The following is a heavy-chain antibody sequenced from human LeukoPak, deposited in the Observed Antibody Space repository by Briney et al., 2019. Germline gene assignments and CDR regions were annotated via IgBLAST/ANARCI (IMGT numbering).Heavy chain of an antibody. V-gene: IGHV4-38-2*02. CDR2: IYHSGST. CDR3: ARSLAAAGSEYFQH. Sequence: SETLSLTCTVSGYSISSGYYWGWIRQPPGKGLEWIGSIYHSGSTYYNPSLKSRVTISVDTSKNQFSLKLSSVTAADTAVYYCARSLAAAGSEYFQHWGQGTLVTVSS. D-gene: IGHD6-13*01. CDR1: GYSISSGYY. J-gene: IGHJ1*01.